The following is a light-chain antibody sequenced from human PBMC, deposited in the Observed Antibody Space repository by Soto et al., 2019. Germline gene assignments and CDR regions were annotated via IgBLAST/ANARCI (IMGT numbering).Light chain of an antibody. CDR2: DAS. V-gene: IGKV3-11*01. J-gene: IGKJ1*01. CDR3: QQRSKMPLT. Sequence: EIVLTQSPGTLSLSPGEGATLSCRASQSISSNFLAWYQQKSGQAPRLLIYDASNRATGIPARFSGTGSGTDFTLTISSLEAEDFAVYYCQQRSKMPLTFGHGTKV. CDR1: QSISSNF.